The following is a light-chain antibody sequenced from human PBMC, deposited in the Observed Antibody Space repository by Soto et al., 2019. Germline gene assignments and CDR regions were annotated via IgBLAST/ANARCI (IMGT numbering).Light chain of an antibody. CDR1: QTISSW. J-gene: IGKJ1*01. CDR2: KAS. V-gene: IGKV1-5*03. CDR3: QHYNSYSEA. Sequence: DIQMTQSPSTLSGSVGDRVTITCRASQTISSWLAWYQQKPGKAPMLLIYKASTLKSGVRSRFSGSRSGTEHTLTISSLQPDDFATYYCQHYNSYSEAFGQGTNVELK.